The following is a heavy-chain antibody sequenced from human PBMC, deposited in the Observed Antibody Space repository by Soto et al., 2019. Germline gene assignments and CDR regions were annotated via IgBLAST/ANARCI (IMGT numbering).Heavy chain of an antibody. D-gene: IGHD3-3*01. CDR2: INPNSGGT. J-gene: IGHJ6*02. CDR1: RYTFTGYY. V-gene: IGHV1-2*02. CDR3: ARSETPTIFVGYYYYYGMDV. Sequence: GASVKVSCTASRYTFTGYYMHWVRQAPGQGLEWMGWINPNSGGTNYAQKFQGRVTMTRDTSISTAYMELSRLRSEDTAVYYCARSETPTIFVGYYYYYGMDVWGQGTTVTVSS.